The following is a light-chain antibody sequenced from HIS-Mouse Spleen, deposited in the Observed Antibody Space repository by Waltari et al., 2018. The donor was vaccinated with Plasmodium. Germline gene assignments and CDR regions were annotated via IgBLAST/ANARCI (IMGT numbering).Light chain of an antibody. CDR1: QSISSR. CDR3: QQYNSYSWT. V-gene: IGKV1-5*03. Sequence: DIQMTQSPSTLSASVGDLVTITCRASQSISSRLAWYQQKPGKAPKLLIYKASSLESGVPSRFSGSGSGTEFTLTISSLQPDDFATYYCQQYNSYSWTFGQGTKVEIK. J-gene: IGKJ1*01. CDR2: KAS.